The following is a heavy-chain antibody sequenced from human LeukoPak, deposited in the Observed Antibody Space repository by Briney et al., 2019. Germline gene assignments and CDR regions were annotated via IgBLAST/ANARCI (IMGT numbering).Heavy chain of an antibody. CDR1: GFTFSSYA. V-gene: IGHV3-30-3*01. D-gene: IGHD3-10*01. CDR2: ISYDGSNK. Sequence: GGSLRLSCAASGFTFSSYAMHWVRQAPGKGLEWVAVISYDGSNKYYADSVKGRFTISRDNSKNTLYLQMNSLRAEDTAVYYCARDDRDDGNFDYWGQGTLVTVSS. J-gene: IGHJ4*02. CDR3: ARDDRDDGNFDY.